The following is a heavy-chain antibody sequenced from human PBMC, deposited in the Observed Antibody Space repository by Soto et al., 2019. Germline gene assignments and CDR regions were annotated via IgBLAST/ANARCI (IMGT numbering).Heavy chain of an antibody. D-gene: IGHD5-12*01. CDR1: GFTFSTYW. CDR3: ARLVGSGDDTYYFDY. J-gene: IGHJ4*02. V-gene: IGHV3-74*01. CDR2: INSDGSTT. Sequence: GGSLRLSCAASGFTFSTYWMHWVRQAPGKGLVWVSRINSDGSTTNYADSVKGRFTISRDNAKNTLYLQMNSLRAEDTAMYYCARLVGSGDDTYYFDYWGQGTLVTVSS.